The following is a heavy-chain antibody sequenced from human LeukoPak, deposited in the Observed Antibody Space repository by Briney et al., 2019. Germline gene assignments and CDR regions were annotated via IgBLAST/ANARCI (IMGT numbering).Heavy chain of an antibody. V-gene: IGHV3-53*01. CDR2: IYSGGST. CDR3: ARVEEGYGSGRRGNFYYYYMDV. Sequence: PGGSLRLSCAASGFTVSSNYMSWVRQAPGKGLEWVSVIYSGGSTYYADSVKGRFTISRGNSKNTLYLQMNSLRAEDTAVYYCARVEEGYGSGRRGNFYYYYMDVWGKGTTVTISS. J-gene: IGHJ6*03. D-gene: IGHD3-10*01. CDR1: GFTVSSNY.